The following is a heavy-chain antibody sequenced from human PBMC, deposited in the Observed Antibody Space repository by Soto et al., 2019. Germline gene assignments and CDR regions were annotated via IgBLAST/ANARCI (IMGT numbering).Heavy chain of an antibody. J-gene: IGHJ4*02. CDR1: GFTFSSYW. CDR3: ARVGGSSWH. Sequence: EVQLVESGGGLVQPGGSLRLSCAASGFTFSSYWMHWVRQAPGKGLVWVSRINGDGGTTNYADSVKGRFTISRDNAKNTLFLQMNILRVEDAAVYYCARVGGSSWHWGQGTLVTVSS. CDR2: INGDGGTT. V-gene: IGHV3-74*01. D-gene: IGHD6-6*01.